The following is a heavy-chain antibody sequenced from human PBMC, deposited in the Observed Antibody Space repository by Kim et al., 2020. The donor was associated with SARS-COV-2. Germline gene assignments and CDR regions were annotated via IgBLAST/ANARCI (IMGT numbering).Heavy chain of an antibody. D-gene: IGHD6-6*01. J-gene: IGHJ4*02. CDR2: IWNDGSNK. V-gene: IGHV3-33*03. CDR1: GFSFSTYG. Sequence: GGSLRLSCAASGFSFSTYGMHWVRQAPGKGLEWVAMIWNDGSNKYYGDSVKGRFTISRDNSKNTLYLQMNNLRAEDTAVYYCATEYSSSPAFYYWGQRILCSVSP. CDR3: ATEYSSSPAFYY.